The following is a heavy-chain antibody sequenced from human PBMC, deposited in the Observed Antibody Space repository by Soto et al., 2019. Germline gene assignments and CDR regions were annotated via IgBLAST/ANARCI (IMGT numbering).Heavy chain of an antibody. Sequence: GASVKVSSKASGYTFTNYAIIWVRQDPGQGLEWMGWISAYNGNTNYAQKLQGRVTMTTDTSTSTAYMELRSLRSDDTAVYYCAGETSGYDNCLDYWGHGTLVTVS. D-gene: IGHD5-12*01. CDR2: ISAYNGNT. CDR1: GYTFTNYA. CDR3: AGETSGYDNCLDY. J-gene: IGHJ4*01. V-gene: IGHV1-18*01.